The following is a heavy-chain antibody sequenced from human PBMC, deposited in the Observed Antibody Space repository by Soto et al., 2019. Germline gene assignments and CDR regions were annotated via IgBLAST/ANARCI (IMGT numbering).Heavy chain of an antibody. Sequence: VGSLRLSCAASGFTVSTNYVSWVRQAPGKGPEWVSVIYSGGTSDYADSVKGRFTISRDNSKNTVYLQMNNLRAEDTAIYYCARSFYSILTGYYSNYFDYWGQGTRVTVSS. CDR2: IYSGGTS. J-gene: IGHJ4*02. CDR1: GFTVSTNY. V-gene: IGHV3-53*01. D-gene: IGHD3-9*01. CDR3: ARSFYSILTGYYSNYFDY.